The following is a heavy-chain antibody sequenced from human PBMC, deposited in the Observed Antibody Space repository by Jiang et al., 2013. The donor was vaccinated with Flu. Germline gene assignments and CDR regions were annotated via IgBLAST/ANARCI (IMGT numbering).Heavy chain of an antibody. CDR2: IYTSGST. Sequence: GPGLVKPSQTLSLTCTVSGGSISSGSYYWSWIRQPAGKGLEWIGRIYTSGSTNYNPSLKSRVTISVDTSKNQFSLKLSSVTAADTAVYYCARDMVGSSWYFDY. CDR1: GGSISSGSYY. CDR3: ARDMVGSSWYFDY. J-gene: IGHJ4*01. D-gene: IGHD6-13*01. V-gene: IGHV4-61*02.